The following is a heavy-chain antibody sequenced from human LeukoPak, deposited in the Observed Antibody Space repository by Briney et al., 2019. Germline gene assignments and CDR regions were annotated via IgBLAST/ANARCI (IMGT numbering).Heavy chain of an antibody. Sequence: SVKVSCKASGYTFTVYYMHWVRQAPGQGLEWMGWINPNSGGAKYAEKFQGRVTMTRDTSITTAYMEVSSLKSDETAVYYCARSPLVRGVSWLDPWGQGTLVTVSS. CDR2: INPNSGGA. CDR3: ARSPLVRGVSWLDP. V-gene: IGHV1-2*02. J-gene: IGHJ5*02. D-gene: IGHD3-10*01. CDR1: GYTFTVYY.